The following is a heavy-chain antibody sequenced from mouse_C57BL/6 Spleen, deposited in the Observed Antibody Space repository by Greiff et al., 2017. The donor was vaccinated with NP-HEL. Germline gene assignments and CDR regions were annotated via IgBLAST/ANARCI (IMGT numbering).Heavy chain of an antibody. Sequence: QVQLQQSGPELVKPGASVKISCKASGYAFSSSWMNWVKQRPGKGLEWIGRIYPGDGDNNYNGKFKGKATLTADKSSSTVYMQLSSLTSEDSAVYFCARGDYDYDEGFAYWGQGTLVTVSA. CDR1: GYAFSSSW. J-gene: IGHJ3*01. V-gene: IGHV1-82*01. CDR2: IYPGDGDN. CDR3: ARGDYDYDEGFAY. D-gene: IGHD2-4*01.